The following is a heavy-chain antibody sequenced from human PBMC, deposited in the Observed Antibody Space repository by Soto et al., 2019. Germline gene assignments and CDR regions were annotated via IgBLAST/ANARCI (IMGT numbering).Heavy chain of an antibody. Sequence: ETLSLTSTVSGGSISSYYWSWIRQPPGMGLEWIGYIYYSGSTNYNPSLKSRVTISVDTSKNQFSLKLSSVTAADTAVYYCARHGGGYCSSTSCYAGGPRYYYGMDVWGQGTTVTVSS. CDR1: GGSISSYY. D-gene: IGHD2-2*01. CDR3: ARHGGGYCSSTSCYAGGPRYYYGMDV. V-gene: IGHV4-59*08. CDR2: IYYSGST. J-gene: IGHJ6*02.